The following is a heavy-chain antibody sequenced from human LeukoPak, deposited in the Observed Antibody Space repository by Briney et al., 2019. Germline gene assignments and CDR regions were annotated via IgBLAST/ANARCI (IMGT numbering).Heavy chain of an antibody. J-gene: IGHJ4*02. V-gene: IGHV4-61*02. CDR2: IYTSGST. CDR3: ARASYSYDINGWVPFDY. Sequence: SETPSLTCTVSGNSISSGDNYWSWIRQPAGKGLEWIGRIYTSGSTNYNPSLKSRVTISGDTSKNQFSLRLSSVTAADTAVYYCARASYSYDINGWVPFDYWGQGTLVTVSS. D-gene: IGHD3-22*01. CDR1: GNSISSGDNY.